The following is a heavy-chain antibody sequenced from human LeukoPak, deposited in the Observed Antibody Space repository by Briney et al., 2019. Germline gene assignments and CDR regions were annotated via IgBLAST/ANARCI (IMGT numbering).Heavy chain of an antibody. V-gene: IGHV3-23*01. CDR1: GFSVINNY. Sequence: GGSLRLSCAASGFSVINNYVTWVRQAPGKGLEWVSAISHGGDNTYYADSVKGRFALSRDNSKNTLYLQMNSLRAEDTAVYYCAKDPSYDYGGNWFDPWGQGTLVTVSS. CDR2: ISHGGDNT. D-gene: IGHD4-23*01. J-gene: IGHJ5*02. CDR3: AKDPSYDYGGNWFDP.